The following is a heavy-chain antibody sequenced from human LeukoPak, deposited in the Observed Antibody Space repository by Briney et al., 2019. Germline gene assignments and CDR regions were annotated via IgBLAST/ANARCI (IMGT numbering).Heavy chain of an antibody. CDR2: IYYSGST. V-gene: IGHV4-39*07. Sequence: SETLSLTCTVSGGSISSSSYYWGWIRQPPGKGLEWIGSIYYSGSTYYNPSLKSRVTISVDTSKNQFSLKLSSVTAADTAVYYCARISSGGWYSGYFDYWGQGTLVTVSS. CDR1: GGSISSSSYY. D-gene: IGHD2-21*02. J-gene: IGHJ4*02. CDR3: ARISSGGWYSGYFDY.